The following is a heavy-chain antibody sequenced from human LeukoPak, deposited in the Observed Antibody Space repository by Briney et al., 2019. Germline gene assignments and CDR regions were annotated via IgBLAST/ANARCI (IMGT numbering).Heavy chain of an antibody. D-gene: IGHD6-19*01. CDR2: ISGSGGST. CDR1: GFTFSSYA. J-gene: IGHJ6*02. Sequence: PGGSLRLSCAASGFTFSSYAMSWVRQAPGKGLEWVSAISGSGGSTYYADSVKGRFTISRDNSKNTLYLQMNSLRAGDTAVYYCARGAVAAPTPIYYGMDVWGQGTTVTVSS. V-gene: IGHV3-23*01. CDR3: ARGAVAAPTPIYYGMDV.